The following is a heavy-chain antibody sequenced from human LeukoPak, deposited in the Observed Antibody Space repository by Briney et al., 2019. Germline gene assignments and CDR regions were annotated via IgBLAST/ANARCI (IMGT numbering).Heavy chain of an antibody. J-gene: IGHJ4*02. V-gene: IGHV4-61*01. CDR3: ARGDTAMVFDY. CDR1: GGSVSSGSYY. D-gene: IGHD5-18*01. Sequence: SETLPLTCTVSGGSVSSGSYYWSWIRQPPGKGLEWIGYIYYSGSTNYNPSLKSRVTISVDTSKNQFSLKLSSVTAADTAVYYCARGDTAMVFDYWGQGTLVTVSS. CDR2: IYYSGST.